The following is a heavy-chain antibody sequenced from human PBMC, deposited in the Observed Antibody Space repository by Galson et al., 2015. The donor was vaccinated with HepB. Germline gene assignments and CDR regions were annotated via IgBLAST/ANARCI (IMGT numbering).Heavy chain of an antibody. V-gene: IGHV3-33*01. CDR2: IWYDGSNK. CDR3: AREAPLGYLDV. Sequence: SLRLSCAASGFTFSSYGMHWVRQAPGKGLEWVAVIWYDGSNKYYADSVKGRFTISRDNSKNTLYLQMNSLRAEDTAVYYCAREAPLGYLDVWGKGTTVTVSS. J-gene: IGHJ6*03. D-gene: IGHD3-16*01. CDR1: GFTFSSYG.